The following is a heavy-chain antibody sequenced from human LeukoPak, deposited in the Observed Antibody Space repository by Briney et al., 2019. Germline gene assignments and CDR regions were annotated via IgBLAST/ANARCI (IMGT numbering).Heavy chain of an antibody. Sequence: PSETLSLTCTVSGGSISSGGYYWSWIRQHPGKGLEWIGYIYYSGSTNYNPSLKSRVTISVDTSKNQFSLKLSSVTAADTAVYYCARQKYQLLVDYWGQGTLVTVSS. CDR3: ARQKYQLLVDY. V-gene: IGHV4-61*08. CDR1: GGSISSGGYY. CDR2: IYYSGST. D-gene: IGHD2-2*01. J-gene: IGHJ4*02.